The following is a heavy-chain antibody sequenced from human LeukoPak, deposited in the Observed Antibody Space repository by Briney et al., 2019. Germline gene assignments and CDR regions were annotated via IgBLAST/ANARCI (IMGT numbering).Heavy chain of an antibody. CDR3: ARDGLAAATLRWNFDL. CDR1: GFTFNRYS. Sequence: PGGSLRLSCAASGFTFNRYSMNWVRQAPGKGLEWVSSISSSSSYIYYADSVRGRFTVSRDNAKNSLSLQMNSLRAEDTAVYYCARDGLAAATLRWNFDLWGRGTLVTVSS. CDR2: ISSSSSYI. V-gene: IGHV3-21*01. D-gene: IGHD2-15*01. J-gene: IGHJ2*01.